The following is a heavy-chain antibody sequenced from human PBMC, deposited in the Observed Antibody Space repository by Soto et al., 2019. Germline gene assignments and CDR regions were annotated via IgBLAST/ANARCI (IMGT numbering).Heavy chain of an antibody. CDR1: GFTFDSYA. D-gene: IGHD3-3*01. CDR3: AKDTVGGYSFWSGYYSDGLDV. J-gene: IGHJ3*01. CDR2: ISGSADGT. Sequence: EVKLLESGGGLAQPGGSLRLSCVGSGFTFDSYAISWVRQAPGERLQWIAAISGSADGTDYAHSVRGRLTIPRDNAKKTVHLQMDSLRVEDTAVYFCAKDTVGGYSFWSGYYSDGLDVWGQGTLVSVS. V-gene: IGHV3-23*01.